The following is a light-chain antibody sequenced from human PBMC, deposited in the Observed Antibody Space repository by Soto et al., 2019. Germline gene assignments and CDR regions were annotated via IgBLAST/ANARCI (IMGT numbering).Light chain of an antibody. CDR3: TSSTYTGTLVL. J-gene: IGLJ2*01. CDR2: DVN. CDR1: TSDH. V-gene: IGLV2-14*01. Sequence: QSALTQPASVSGSPGQSIAISFSGATSDHVSWYQQHPGRAPKLIIYDVNNRPSGVSSRFSGSKSGHTASLTISGVQAEDEAEYFCTSSTYTGTLVLFGGGTKVPVL.